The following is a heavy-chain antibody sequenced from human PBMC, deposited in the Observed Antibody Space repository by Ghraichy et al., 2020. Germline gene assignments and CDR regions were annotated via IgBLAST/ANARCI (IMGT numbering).Heavy chain of an antibody. J-gene: IGHJ4*02. CDR3: TTVLLGGFNN. Sequence: VGRIRSKTHGETTDYGSPVKGRFTISRDDSKNTLYVQMSSLKTEDTAMYYCTTVLLGGFNNWGRGTL. V-gene: IGHV3-15*05. CDR2: IRSKTHGETT. D-gene: IGHD2-15*01.